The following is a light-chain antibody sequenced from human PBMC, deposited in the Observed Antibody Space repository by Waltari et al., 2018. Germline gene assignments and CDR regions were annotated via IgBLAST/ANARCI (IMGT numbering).Light chain of an antibody. CDR2: NTA. J-gene: IGLJ3*02. CDR1: TGSVTSGYY. CDR3: LLYYGGAQLRV. V-gene: IGLV7-43*01. Sequence: QTVVTQEPSLTVSPGGTVTLTCASSTGSVTSGYYPNWFQQKPGQAPRALIYNTANKHSWPPARFSGSRLGATAALTLSGVQPEDEADYYCLLYYGGAQLRVFGGGTKLTVL.